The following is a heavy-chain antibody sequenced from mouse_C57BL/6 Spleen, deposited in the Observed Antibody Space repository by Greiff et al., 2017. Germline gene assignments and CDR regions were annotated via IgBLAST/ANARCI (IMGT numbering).Heavy chain of an antibody. CDR3: ARNEDSYYSYYVDY. V-gene: IGHV2-9-1*01. CDR2: IWTGGGT. CDR1: GFSLTSYA. D-gene: IGHD2-12*01. J-gene: IGHJ2*01. Sequence: VHLVESGPGLVAPSQSLSITCTVSGFSLTSYAISWVRQPPGKGLEWLGVIWTGGGTNYNSALKSRLSSSKDNSKSQVFLKMNSLQTDDTARYYGARNEDSYYSYYVDYWGQGTTLTVSS.